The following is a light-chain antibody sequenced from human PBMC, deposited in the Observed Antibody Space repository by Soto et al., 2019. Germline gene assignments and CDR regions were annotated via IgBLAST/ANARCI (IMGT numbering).Light chain of an antibody. J-gene: IGKJ2*01. CDR3: QQSYSTPYT. CDR1: QSISSY. V-gene: IGKV1-39*01. Sequence: DIQMTQSPSSLSASEGDRVTITCRASQSISSYLNWFQQKPGKAPKLLISAASNLQSGVPSRFSGSGSGTDFTLTISSLQPEDFATYYCQQSYSTPYTFGQGTKLEIK. CDR2: AAS.